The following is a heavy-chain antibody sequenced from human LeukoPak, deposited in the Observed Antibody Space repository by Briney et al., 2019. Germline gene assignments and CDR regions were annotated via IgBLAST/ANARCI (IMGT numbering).Heavy chain of an antibody. Sequence: GGSLRLSCAASGFTFSSYAMSWVRQAPGKGLEWVSAISGSGGSTNYADSVKGRFTISRDNSKNTLYLQMNSLRAEDTAVYYCASHPRWELFDYWGQGTLVTVSS. CDR1: GFTFSSYA. CDR2: ISGSGGST. J-gene: IGHJ4*02. CDR3: ASHPRWELFDY. V-gene: IGHV3-23*01. D-gene: IGHD1-26*01.